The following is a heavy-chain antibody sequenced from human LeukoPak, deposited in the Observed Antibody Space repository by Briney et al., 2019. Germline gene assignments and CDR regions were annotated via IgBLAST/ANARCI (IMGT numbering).Heavy chain of an antibody. J-gene: IGHJ5*02. CDR3: ARGAPHDFLPFDP. D-gene: IGHD3-3*01. CDR1: GYTFTSYG. V-gene: IGHV1-8*02. CDR2: MNPNSGNT. Sequence: ASVKVSCKASGYTFTSYGISWVRQAPGQGLEWMGWMNPNSGNTGYAQKFQGRVTMTRNTSISTAYMELSSLRSEDTAVYYCARGAPHDFLPFDPWGQGTLVTVSS.